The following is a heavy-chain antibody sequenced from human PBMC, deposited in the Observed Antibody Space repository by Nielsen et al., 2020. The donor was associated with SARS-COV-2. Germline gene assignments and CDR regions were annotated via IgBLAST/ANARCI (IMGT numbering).Heavy chain of an antibody. J-gene: IGHJ6*03. CDR2: IDHSGGT. D-gene: IGHD1-1*01. V-gene: IGHV4-34*01. CDR1: GESFSDNK. Sequence: SETLSLTCAVSGESFSDNKWNWVRQPPGKGLEWIGEIDHSGGTSYNPSLRSRVTISLDTSKNQFSLMLTSVTAADTAVYYCARNHLETWAPPLTFRYNWDGVSNHHYYYMDAWGKGTTVTVSS. CDR3: ARNHLETWAPPLTFRYNWDGVSNHHYYYMDA.